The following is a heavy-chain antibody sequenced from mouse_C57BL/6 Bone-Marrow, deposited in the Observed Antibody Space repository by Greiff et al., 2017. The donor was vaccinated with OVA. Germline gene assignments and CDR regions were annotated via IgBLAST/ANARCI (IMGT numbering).Heavy chain of an antibody. Sequence: VQLKESGGGLVKPGGSLKLSCAASGFTFSSYAMSWVRQTPEKRLEWVATISDGGSYTYYPDNVKGRFTISRDNAKNNLYLQMSHLKSEDTAMYYCAREGSSPAWFAYWGQGTLVTVSA. D-gene: IGHD1-1*01. CDR1: GFTFSSYA. CDR3: AREGSSPAWFAY. J-gene: IGHJ3*01. V-gene: IGHV5-4*01. CDR2: ISDGGSYT.